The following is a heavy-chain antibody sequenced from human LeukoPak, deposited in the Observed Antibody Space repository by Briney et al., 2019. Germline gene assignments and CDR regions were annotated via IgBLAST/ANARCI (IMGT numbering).Heavy chain of an antibody. CDR2: INAGNGNT. CDR1: GYTFTSYA. D-gene: IGHD3-16*01. V-gene: IGHV1-3*01. J-gene: IGHJ3*02. CDR3: ARKGGEGAFDI. Sequence: ASVKVSCKAPGYTFTSYAMHWVRQSPGQRLEWMGWINAGNGNTKYSQKFQGRVTITRDTSASTAYMELSSLRSEDTAVYYCARKGGEGAFDIWGQGTMVTVSS.